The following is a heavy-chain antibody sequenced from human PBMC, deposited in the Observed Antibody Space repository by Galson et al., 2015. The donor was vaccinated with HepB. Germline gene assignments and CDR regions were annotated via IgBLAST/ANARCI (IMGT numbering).Heavy chain of an antibody. V-gene: IGHV3-30*03. Sequence: SLRLSCAASGFPFSSYGMHWVRQAPGKGQEWVAVISYDGSKKYYTDSVKGRFTISRDNSKNTLYLQMNSLRAEDTSVYYCALSRGDYGYYECPPDYWGQGTLVTVSS. CDR1: GFPFSSYG. CDR3: ALSRGDYGYYECPPDY. CDR2: ISYDGSKK. D-gene: IGHD4-17*01. J-gene: IGHJ4*02.